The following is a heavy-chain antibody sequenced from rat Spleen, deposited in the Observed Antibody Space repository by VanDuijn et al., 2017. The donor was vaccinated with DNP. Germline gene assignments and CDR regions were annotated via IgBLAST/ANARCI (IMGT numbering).Heavy chain of an antibody. V-gene: IGHV1-43*01. CDR3: ARSGGSRVWFAY. Sequence: QVQLQQSGAELAKPGSSVKISCKASGYTFTSYYIGWIKQTTGQGLEYIGYISTGSGGSNSKEKFKDKATLTEDKSSSTAFMQLSSLTPDDSAVYSCARSGGSRVWFAYWGQGTLVTVSS. J-gene: IGHJ3*01. D-gene: IGHD1-4*01. CDR1: GYTFTSYY. CDR2: ISTGSGGS.